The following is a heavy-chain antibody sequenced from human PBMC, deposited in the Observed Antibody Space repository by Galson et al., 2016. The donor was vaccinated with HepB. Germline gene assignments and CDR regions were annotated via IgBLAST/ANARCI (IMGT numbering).Heavy chain of an antibody. J-gene: IGHJ4*02. Sequence: TLSLTCTVSGASITSGTYYWSWIRLHPGKGLEWIGYIHYRGNIHYNPSLESRVFMSIDTSKDQVSLRMSSATAADTAVHYCARGDAYYYGSSRGTHFANWGQGTLVTGSS. CDR3: ARGDAYYYGSSRGTHFAN. D-gene: IGHD3-10*01. CDR2: IHYRGNI. CDR1: GASITSGTYY. V-gene: IGHV4-31*03.